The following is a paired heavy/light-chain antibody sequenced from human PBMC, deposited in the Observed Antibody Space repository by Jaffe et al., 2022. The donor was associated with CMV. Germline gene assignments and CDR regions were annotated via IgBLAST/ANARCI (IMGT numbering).Light chain of an antibody. CDR1: QSVSSY. V-gene: IGKV3-11*01. J-gene: IGKJ2*01. CDR2: DTS. Sequence: EIVLTQSPPTLSLSPGERATLSCRASQSVSSYLVWYQQKSGQAPRLLIYDTSNRATGIPARFSGSGSGTDFTLTISSLEPEDFAVYYCQQRTNWPYTFGQGTKLEI. CDR3: QQRTNWPYT.
Heavy chain of an antibody. CDR1: GFTFGDYA. Sequence: EVQLVESGGGLVQPGRSLRLSCTASGFTFGDYAMSWVRQAPGKGLEWVSFIRTNTYGGTTEYAASVKGRFTLSRDDSKSIAYLQMNSLKTEDTAVYYCTRQKWSSGWLYFDFWGQGTLVTVSS. V-gene: IGHV3-49*04. CDR3: TRQKWSSGWLYFDF. D-gene: IGHD6-19*01. J-gene: IGHJ4*02. CDR2: IRTNTYGGTT.